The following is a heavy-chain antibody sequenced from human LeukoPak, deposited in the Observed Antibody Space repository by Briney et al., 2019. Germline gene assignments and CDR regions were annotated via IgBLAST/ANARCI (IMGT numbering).Heavy chain of an antibody. V-gene: IGHV3-15*01. CDR2: IKSKTDGGTT. D-gene: IGHD2-15*01. Sequence: SGGSLRLSCAASGFTFSNAWMSWVRQAPGKGREWVGRIKSKTDGGTTDYAAPVKGRFTISRDDSTNTLYLQMTSLKTADTAVYYCTTAGSCSGGSCYHDYWGQGTLVTVSS. CDR1: GFTFSNAW. J-gene: IGHJ4*02. CDR3: TTAGSCSGGSCYHDY.